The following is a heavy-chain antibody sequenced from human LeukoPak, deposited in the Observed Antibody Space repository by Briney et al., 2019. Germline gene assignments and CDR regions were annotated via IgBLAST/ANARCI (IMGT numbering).Heavy chain of an antibody. CDR1: GFTFSSYA. D-gene: IGHD3-16*01. CDR3: AKEGDQFRGYLDA. J-gene: IGHJ6*03. Sequence: PGGSLRLSCAASGFTFSSYAMSWVRQAPGKGLEWVAMIWHDGSVEEYADSVKGRFSISRDNSQNTLYLQMNRLRDDDTAVYYCAKEGDQFRGYLDAWGKGTTVTVSS. V-gene: IGHV3-33*06. CDR2: IWHDGSVE.